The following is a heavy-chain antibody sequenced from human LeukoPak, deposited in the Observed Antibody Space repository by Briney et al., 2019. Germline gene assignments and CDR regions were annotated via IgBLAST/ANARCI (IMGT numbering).Heavy chain of an antibody. CDR2: INPSGGST. V-gene: IGHV1-46*01. CDR3: ARARGGNYMDV. CDR1: GYTFTSYY. Sequence: GASVKVSCKASGYTFTSYYMHWVRQASGQGLEWMGIINPSGGSTSYAQKFQGRVTMTRDMSTSTVYMELSSLRSEDTAVYYCARARGGNYMDVWGKGTTVTVSS. D-gene: IGHD5-24*01. J-gene: IGHJ6*03.